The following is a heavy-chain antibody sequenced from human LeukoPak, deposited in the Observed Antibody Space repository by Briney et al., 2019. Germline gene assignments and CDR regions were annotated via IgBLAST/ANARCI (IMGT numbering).Heavy chain of an antibody. CDR3: ARGRYCSADICSGGDAFDI. D-gene: IGHD2-15*01. J-gene: IGHJ3*02. CDR2: IYTRGST. CDR1: GGSINNY. Sequence: SETLSLTCTVSGGSINNYWSWIRQPAGKGLEWIGRIYTRGSTNYNPSLKSRVTMSVDTSKNQFSLKLSSVTAADTAVYYCARGRYCSADICSGGDAFDIWGQGTMVSVSS. V-gene: IGHV4-4*07.